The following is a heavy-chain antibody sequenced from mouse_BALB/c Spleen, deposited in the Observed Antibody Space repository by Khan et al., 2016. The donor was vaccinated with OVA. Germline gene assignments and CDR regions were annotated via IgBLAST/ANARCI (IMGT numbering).Heavy chain of an antibody. CDR1: GFNIKDTY. V-gene: IGHV14-3*02. CDR3: ARPDEDPRDFED. Sequence: VQLQQSGAELVKPGASVKLSCTASGFNIKDTYLHWVKQRPEQGLEWIGRIAPANGNTQYDPKFQGKAAIPSDTSSNTSYLQLNRLTSEDTAGYDGARPDEDPRDFEDWGAGTTVTVSS. CDR2: IAPANGNT. J-gene: IGHJ1*01.